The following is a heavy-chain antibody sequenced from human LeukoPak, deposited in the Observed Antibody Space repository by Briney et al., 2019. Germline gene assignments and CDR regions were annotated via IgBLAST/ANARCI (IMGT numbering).Heavy chain of an antibody. CDR1: GFTFSSYS. CDR3: TRSTGWYNYFDY. J-gene: IGHJ4*02. D-gene: IGHD6-19*01. Sequence: GGSLRLSCAASGFTFSSYSMNWVRQAPGKGLEWISYISSSSTLYYADSVKGRFTISRDNAKNSLYLQMNSLTTDDVAFYFCTRSTGWYNYFDYWGQGALVTVSS. V-gene: IGHV3-48*04. CDR2: ISSSSTL.